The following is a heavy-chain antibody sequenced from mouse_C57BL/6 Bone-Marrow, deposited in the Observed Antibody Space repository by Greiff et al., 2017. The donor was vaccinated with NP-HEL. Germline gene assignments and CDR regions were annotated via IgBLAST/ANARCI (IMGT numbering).Heavy chain of an antibody. J-gene: IGHJ1*03. D-gene: IGHD1-1*01. V-gene: IGHV5-12*01. CDR2: ISNGGGST. CDR1: GFTFSDYY. CDR3: ARLGYYGSSPHWYFDV. Sequence: DVMLVESGGGLVQPGGSLKLSCAASGFTFSDYYMYWVRQTPEKRLEWVAYISNGGGSTYYPDTVKGRFTISRDNAKNTLYLQMSRLKSEDTAMYYCARLGYYGSSPHWYFDVWGTGTTVTVSS.